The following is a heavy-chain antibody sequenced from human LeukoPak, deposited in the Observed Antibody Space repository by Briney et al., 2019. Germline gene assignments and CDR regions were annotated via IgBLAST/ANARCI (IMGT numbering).Heavy chain of an antibody. Sequence: SETLSLTCAVYGGSFSGYYWSWIRQPPGKGLEWIGEINHSGSTNYNPSLKSRVTISVDTSKNQFSLKLSSVTAADTAVYYCARRGIEDSSGYYPYYFDYWGQGTLVTVSS. J-gene: IGHJ4*02. D-gene: IGHD3-22*01. CDR1: GGSFSGYY. CDR3: ARRGIEDSSGYYPYYFDY. CDR2: INHSGST. V-gene: IGHV4-34*01.